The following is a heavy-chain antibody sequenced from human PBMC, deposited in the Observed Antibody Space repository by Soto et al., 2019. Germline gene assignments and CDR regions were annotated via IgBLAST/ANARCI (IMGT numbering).Heavy chain of an antibody. D-gene: IGHD5-12*01. CDR1: GFTFSSYG. Sequence: GGSLRLSCAASGFTFSSYGMHWVRQAPGKGLEWVAVISYDGSNKYYADSVKGRFTISRDNSKNTLYLQMNSLRAEDTAVYYCAKDQDPQARAYYFDYWGQGTLVTVSS. CDR2: ISYDGSNK. V-gene: IGHV3-30*18. CDR3: AKDQDPQARAYYFDY. J-gene: IGHJ4*02.